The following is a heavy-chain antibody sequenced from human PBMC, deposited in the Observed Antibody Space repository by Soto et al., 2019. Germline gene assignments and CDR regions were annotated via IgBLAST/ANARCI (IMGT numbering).Heavy chain of an antibody. CDR2: ISSSSSYI. D-gene: IGHD3-3*01. CDR1: GFTFSSYS. Sequence: GGSLRLSCAASGFTFSSYSMNWVRQAPGKGLEWVSSISSSSSYIYYADSVKGRFTISRDNAKNSLYLQMNSLRAEDKAVYYCPRDEGNGVTLFGVVIPVSPSGMDVWGQGTTVTVSS. V-gene: IGHV3-21*01. CDR3: PRDEGNGVTLFGVVIPVSPSGMDV. J-gene: IGHJ6*02.